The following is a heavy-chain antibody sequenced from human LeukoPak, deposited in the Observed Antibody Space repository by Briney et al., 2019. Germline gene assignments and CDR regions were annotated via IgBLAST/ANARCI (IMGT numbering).Heavy chain of an antibody. Sequence: PTETLSLTCGISGASVRSHFWSWIRQTPGMGLEWIGYISNRGSTAYNPSLRSRVTISVDAPKNGVSLNVRSVSPADTAVYYCAKDVSGTYYAFDVWGQGRTV. CDR3: AKDVSGTYYAFDV. CDR1: GASVRSHF. J-gene: IGHJ3*01. CDR2: ISNRGST. D-gene: IGHD3-22*01. V-gene: IGHV4-59*02.